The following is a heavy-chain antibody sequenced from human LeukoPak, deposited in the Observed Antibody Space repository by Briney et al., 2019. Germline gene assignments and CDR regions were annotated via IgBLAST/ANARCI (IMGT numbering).Heavy chain of an antibody. V-gene: IGHV4-39*02. CDR2: IYYTGNT. D-gene: IGHD1-7*01. CDR3: AREVNWNYRGFDP. CDR1: GVSISSSYSY. J-gene: IGHJ5*02. Sequence: SETLSLTCTVSGVSISSSYSYWGWIRQPPGMGLEWIGSIYYTGNTYYNASLKSQVSISIDTSKNQFSLQLNSVTPEDTAVYYCAREVNWNYRGFDPWGQGTLVTVSS.